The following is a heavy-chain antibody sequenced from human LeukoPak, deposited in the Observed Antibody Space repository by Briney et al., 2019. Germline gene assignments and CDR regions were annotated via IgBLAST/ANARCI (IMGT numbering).Heavy chain of an antibody. CDR3: AKELYSTTWFDY. CDR1: GFTFSRYG. J-gene: IGHJ5*01. Sequence: GRSLRLSCAASGFTFSRYGMHWVRQAPGKGLEWVAVTSYDGTNKFYADSVKGRFTISRDNSKNTLFLQMNSLRAGDTAVYYCAKELYSTTWFDYWGQGALVTVSS. V-gene: IGHV3-30*18. CDR2: TSYDGTNK. D-gene: IGHD6-13*01.